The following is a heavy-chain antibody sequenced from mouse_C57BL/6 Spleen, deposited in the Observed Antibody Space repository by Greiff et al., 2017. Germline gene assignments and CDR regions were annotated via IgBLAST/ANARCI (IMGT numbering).Heavy chain of an antibody. V-gene: IGHV1-74*01. CDR3: ATSRITTVVATDWYFDV. Sequence: QVQLQQPGAELVKPGASVKVSCKASGYTFTSYWMYWVKQRPGQGLEWIGRIHPSDSDTNYNQKFKGKATLTVDKSSSTAYMQLSSLTSEDSAVYYCATSRITTVVATDWYFDVWGTGTTVTVSS. D-gene: IGHD1-1*01. CDR2: IHPSDSDT. CDR1: GYTFTSYW. J-gene: IGHJ1*03.